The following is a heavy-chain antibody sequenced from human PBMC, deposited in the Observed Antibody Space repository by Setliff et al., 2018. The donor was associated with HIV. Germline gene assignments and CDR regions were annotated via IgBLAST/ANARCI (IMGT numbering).Heavy chain of an antibody. Sequence: ASVKVSCKASGYPFSGYGISWVRQAPGKGLEWMGWISAYSGDTNYAQKFQGRLTMTTDTSTSTAYMELRSLRSDDTAVYYCARGGSRGSRYWDYWGQGTLVTVSS. CDR1: GYPFSGYG. V-gene: IGHV1-18*01. CDR3: ARGGSRGSRYWDY. D-gene: IGHD6-13*01. J-gene: IGHJ4*02. CDR2: ISAYSGDT.